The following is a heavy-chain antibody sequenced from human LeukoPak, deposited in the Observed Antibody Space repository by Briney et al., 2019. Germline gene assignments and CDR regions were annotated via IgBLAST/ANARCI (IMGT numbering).Heavy chain of an antibody. D-gene: IGHD1-26*01. CDR3: ARVPSGSYPFDY. CDR1: GGSISRGDYY. J-gene: IGHJ4*02. V-gene: IGHV4-30-4*08. CDR2: IYYSGST. Sequence: SETLSLTCTVSGGSISRGDYYWSWIRQPPGKGLEWIGYIYYSGSTYYNTSLKRRVTISVDTSKNQFSLKLSSVTAADTAVYYCARVPSGSYPFDYWGQGTLVTVSS.